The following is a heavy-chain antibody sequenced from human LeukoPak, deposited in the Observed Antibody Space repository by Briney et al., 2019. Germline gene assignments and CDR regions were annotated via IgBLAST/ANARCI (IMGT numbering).Heavy chain of an antibody. Sequence: PSETLSLTCTVSGGSISSYYWSWIRQPPGKGLEWIGYIYHSGSTYYNPSLKSRVTISVDTSKNQFSLKLSSVTAADTAVYYCARQVKGIAVAGTSGDLDYWGQGTLVTVSS. V-gene: IGHV4-59*04. J-gene: IGHJ4*02. D-gene: IGHD6-19*01. CDR3: ARQVKGIAVAGTSGDLDY. CDR2: IYHSGST. CDR1: GGSISSYY.